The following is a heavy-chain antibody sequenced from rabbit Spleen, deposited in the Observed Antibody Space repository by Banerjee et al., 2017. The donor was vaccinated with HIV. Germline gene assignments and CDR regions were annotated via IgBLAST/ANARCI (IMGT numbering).Heavy chain of an antibody. J-gene: IGHJ4*01. V-gene: IGHV1S40*01. CDR2: INTGSGST. CDR3: ARSDGAGGGYTTLAL. Sequence: QSLEESGGDLVKPGTSLTLTCTASGFSFSSTYYMCWVRQAPGKGLEWIGCINTGSGSTWYASWAKGRFTISKSTSLNTVTLQMTNLTGADTATYFCARSDGAGGGYTTLALWGPGTLVTVS. D-gene: IGHD8-1*01. CDR1: GFSFSSTYY.